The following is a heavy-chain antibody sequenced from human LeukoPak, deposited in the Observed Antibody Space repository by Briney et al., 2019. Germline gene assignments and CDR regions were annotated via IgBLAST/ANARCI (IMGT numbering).Heavy chain of an antibody. J-gene: IGHJ6*02. CDR1: GGSISSYY. D-gene: IGHD3-10*01. CDR2: IYYSGST. V-gene: IGHV4-59*12. CDR3: ARDRSRYYGSGSPLMYYGMDV. Sequence: NPSETLSLTCTVSGGSISSYYWSWIRQPPGKGLEWIGSIYYSGSTYYNPSPKSRVTISVDTSKNQFSLKLSSVTAADTAVYYCARDRSRYYGSGSPLMYYGMDVWGQGTTVTVSS.